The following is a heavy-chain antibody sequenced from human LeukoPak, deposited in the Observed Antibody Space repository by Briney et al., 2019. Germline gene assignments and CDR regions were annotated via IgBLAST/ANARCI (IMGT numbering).Heavy chain of an antibody. J-gene: IGHJ6*03. D-gene: IGHD1-26*01. Sequence: SETLSLTCAVYGGSFSDYYWSWIRQPPGKGLEWIGEINHSGSTNYSPSLKSRVTISVDTFKKQFSLKLSSVTAADTAVYYCAGREDSDYYYYYMDVWGKGTTVTISS. CDR1: GGSFSDYY. CDR3: AGREDSDYYYYYMDV. V-gene: IGHV4-34*01. CDR2: INHSGST.